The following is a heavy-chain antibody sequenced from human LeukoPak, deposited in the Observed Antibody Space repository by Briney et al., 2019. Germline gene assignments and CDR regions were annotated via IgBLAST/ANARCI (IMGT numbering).Heavy chain of an antibody. CDR2: IYHSGST. V-gene: IGHV4-4*02. J-gene: IGHJ5*02. Sequence: SGTLSLTCAVSGGSISSSNWWSWVRQPPGKGLEWIWEIYHSGSTNYNPSLKSRVTISVDKSKNQFFLKLSSVTAADTAVYYCARELYCIGGSCYHNWFDPWGQGTLVTVSS. CDR1: GGSISSSNW. D-gene: IGHD2-15*01. CDR3: ARELYCIGGSCYHNWFDP.